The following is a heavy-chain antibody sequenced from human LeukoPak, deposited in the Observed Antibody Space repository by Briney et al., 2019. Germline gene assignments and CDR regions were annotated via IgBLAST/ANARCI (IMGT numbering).Heavy chain of an antibody. D-gene: IGHD2-2*01. CDR3: ARRDIVVVPAAMKHYYMDV. CDR1: GDSVSSNSAA. V-gene: IGHV6-1*01. CDR2: TYYRSKWYN. Sequence: SQTLSLTCAISGDSVSSNSAAWNWIRQSPSRGLEWLGRTYYRSKWYNDYAVSVKSRITINPDTSKNQFSLQLNSVTPEDTAVYYCARRDIVVVPAAMKHYYMDVWGKGTTVTISS. J-gene: IGHJ6*03.